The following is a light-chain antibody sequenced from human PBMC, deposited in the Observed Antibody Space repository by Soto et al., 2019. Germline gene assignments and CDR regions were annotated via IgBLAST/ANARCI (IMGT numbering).Light chain of an antibody. CDR1: SSDVGGYNY. V-gene: IGLV2-14*01. CDR2: EVT. J-gene: IGLJ1*01. CDR3: SSYTSGSTDV. Sequence: QSVLTQPASVSGSPGQSITISCTGTSSDVGGYNYVSWYQQHPGKAPKLIIYEVTNRPSEISNRFSGSKSGNTASLTISGLQAEDEAEYYCSSYTSGSTDVFGTGTKVTVL.